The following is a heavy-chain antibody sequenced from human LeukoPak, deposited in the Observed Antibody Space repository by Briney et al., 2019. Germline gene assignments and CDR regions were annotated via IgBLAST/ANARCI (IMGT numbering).Heavy chain of an antibody. CDR3: ARASGWTFDY. J-gene: IGHJ4*02. Sequence: GGSLRLSCAASGFTVSSNHMSWVRQAPGTGLEWVSVIYGGGSTYYADFVKGRFTISRDNSKNTLYLQMNSLRAEDTAVYYCARASGWTFDYWGQGTLVTVSS. CDR2: IYGGGST. D-gene: IGHD6-19*01. CDR1: GFTVSSNH. V-gene: IGHV3-53*01.